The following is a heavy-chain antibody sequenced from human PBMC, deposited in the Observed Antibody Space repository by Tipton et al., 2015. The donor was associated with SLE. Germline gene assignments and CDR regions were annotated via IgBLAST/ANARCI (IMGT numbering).Heavy chain of an antibody. CDR3: ARGYFYYSYAMDV. J-gene: IGHJ6*02. Sequence: TLSLTCSVSGGSISSDFWSWNRQPPGKGLQLIGYMFNGGGTNFNPTLKSRVTISVDTSKNQFSLRMSSVTAADTAVYYCARGYFYYSYAMDVCGQGSPVAVS. V-gene: IGHV4-59*01. CDR2: MFNGGGT. CDR1: GGSISSDF.